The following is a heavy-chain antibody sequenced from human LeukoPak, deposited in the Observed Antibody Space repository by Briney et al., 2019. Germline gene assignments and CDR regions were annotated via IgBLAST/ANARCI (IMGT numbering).Heavy chain of an antibody. D-gene: IGHD4-17*01. J-gene: IGHJ4*02. V-gene: IGHV4-61*02. Sequence: PSQTLSLTCTVSGGSISSGTSYWNWVRQPAGKGLEWIGRIYTGGNTDCNPSLKSRVTISLDTSKNQFSLRLTSVTAADTAVYYCARDNDDYGDYAFDYWGQGTLVTVSS. CDR1: GGSISSGTSY. CDR3: ARDNDDYGDYAFDY. CDR2: IYTGGNT.